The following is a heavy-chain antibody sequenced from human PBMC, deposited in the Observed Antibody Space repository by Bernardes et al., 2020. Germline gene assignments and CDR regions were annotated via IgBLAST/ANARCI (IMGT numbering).Heavy chain of an antibody. CDR1: GFTFSSYG. CDR3: VRGSNHYDSSDYYGFDP. V-gene: IGHV3-30*03. D-gene: IGHD3-22*01. Sequence: GGSLRLSCAASGFTFSSYGMHWVRQAPGKGLEWVAVISYDGSNKLCTDSVKGRFTVSRDNSKNTLNLQMNSLRPDDTAVYYCVRGSNHYDSSDYYGFDPWGQGTLVTVSS. CDR2: ISYDGSNK. J-gene: IGHJ5*02.